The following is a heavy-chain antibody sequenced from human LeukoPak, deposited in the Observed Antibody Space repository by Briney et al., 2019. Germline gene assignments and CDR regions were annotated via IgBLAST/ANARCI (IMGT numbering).Heavy chain of an antibody. CDR2: ISYDGSNK. J-gene: IGHJ3*02. D-gene: IGHD2-2*01. V-gene: IGHV3-30*01. CDR3: ARLPAVPATALVAFDI. Sequence: EGSLRLSCAASGFTFSSYAMHWVRQAPGKGLEWVAVISYDGSNKYYADSVKGRFTISRDNSKNTLYLQMNSLRAEDTAVYYCARLPAVPATALVAFDIWGQGTMVTVSS. CDR1: GFTFSSYA.